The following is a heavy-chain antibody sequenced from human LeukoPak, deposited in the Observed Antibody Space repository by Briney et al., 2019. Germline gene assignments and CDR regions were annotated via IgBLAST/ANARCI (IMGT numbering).Heavy chain of an antibody. CDR2: INSDGSST. V-gene: IGHV3-74*01. J-gene: IGHJ4*02. D-gene: IGHD6-13*01. CDR1: GFTFSSYW. CDR3: ATNPPSSSWVC. Sequence: GGSLRLSCAASGFTFSSYWMHWVRQAPGKGLVWVSRINSDGSSTSYADSVKGRFTISRDNAKNTLYLQMNSLRAEDTAVYYCATNPPSSSWVCWGQGTLVTVSS.